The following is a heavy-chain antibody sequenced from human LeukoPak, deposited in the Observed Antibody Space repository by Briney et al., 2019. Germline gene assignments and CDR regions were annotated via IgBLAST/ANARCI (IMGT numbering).Heavy chain of an antibody. CDR1: GYTFTSYA. D-gene: IGHD3-10*01. J-gene: IGHJ3*02. CDR2: INAGNGNT. Sequence: GASVKVSCKASGYTFTSYAMHWVRQAPGQRLEWMGWINAGNGNTKYSQKFQGRVTITRDTSASTAYMELSSLRSEDTAVYYCARAEFGDLDAFDIWGQGTMVTVSS. CDR3: ARAEFGDLDAFDI. V-gene: IGHV1-3*01.